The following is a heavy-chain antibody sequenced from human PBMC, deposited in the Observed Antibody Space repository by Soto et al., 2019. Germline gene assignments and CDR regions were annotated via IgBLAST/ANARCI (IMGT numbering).Heavy chain of an antibody. D-gene: IGHD3-10*01. V-gene: IGHV1-18*01. CDR2: SIGYNGHT. Sequence: GASVKVSCKTSGYTFTSYGINWVRQAPGQGLEWMEWSIGYNGHTNYAQNLQGRVTMTTDTSTSTAYMELRSLRSDDTAVYYCARDRIGNVSGIYGMDVWGQGTTVTVSS. CDR3: ARDRIGNVSGIYGMDV. J-gene: IGHJ6*02. CDR1: GYTFTSYG.